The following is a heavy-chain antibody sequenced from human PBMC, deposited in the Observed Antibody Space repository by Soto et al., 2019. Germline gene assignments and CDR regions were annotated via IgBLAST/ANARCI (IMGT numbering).Heavy chain of an antibody. V-gene: IGHV2-5*01. CDR2: IYWNDDK. J-gene: IGHJ5*02. D-gene: IGHD4-17*01. CDR1: GFSLSTSGVG. CDR3: AHSSTVNTFILVSGGPNWFDP. Sequence: VSGPTLVNPTQTLTLTCTFSGFSLSTSGVGVGWIRQPPGKALEWLALIYWNDDKRYSPSLKSRLTITKDTSKNQVVLTMTNMDPVDTATYYCAHSSTVNTFILVSGGPNWFDPWGQGTLVTVSS.